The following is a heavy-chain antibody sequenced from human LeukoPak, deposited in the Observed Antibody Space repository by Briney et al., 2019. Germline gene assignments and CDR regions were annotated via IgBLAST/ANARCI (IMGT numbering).Heavy chain of an antibody. CDR3: ARVRDIVATDIWGVMDY. V-gene: IGHV5-51*01. D-gene: IGHD5-12*01. Sequence: GGSLKISCKGSGYSFTSYWIGRVRQMPEKGLEWMGIIYPGDSDTRYSPSFQGQVTISADKSISTAYLQWSSLKASDTAMYYCARVRDIVATDIWGVMDYWGQGTLVTVSS. CDR1: GYSFTSYW. J-gene: IGHJ4*02. CDR2: IYPGDSDT.